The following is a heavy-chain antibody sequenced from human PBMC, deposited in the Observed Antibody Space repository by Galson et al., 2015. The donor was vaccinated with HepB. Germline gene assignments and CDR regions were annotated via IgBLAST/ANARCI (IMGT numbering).Heavy chain of an antibody. D-gene: IGHD6-19*01. Sequence: SVRVSCKASGYTFTSYGISWVRQAPGQGLEWMGWISAYNGNTNYAQKLQGRVTMTTDTSTSTAYMELRSLRSDDTAVYYCARDRIAVPTSDYWGQGTLVTVSS. CDR1: GYTFTSYG. V-gene: IGHV1-18*04. J-gene: IGHJ4*02. CDR2: ISAYNGNT. CDR3: ARDRIAVPTSDY.